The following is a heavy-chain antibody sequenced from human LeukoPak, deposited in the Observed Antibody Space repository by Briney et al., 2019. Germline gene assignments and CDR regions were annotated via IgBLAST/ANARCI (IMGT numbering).Heavy chain of an antibody. Sequence: ASVKVSCKVSGYTLTELSMHWVRQAPGKGLEGMGGFDPEDGETIYAQKFQGRVTMTEDTSTDTAYMELSSLRSEDTAVYYCATALADYYDSSGYYYFDYWGQGTLVTVSS. D-gene: IGHD3-22*01. CDR3: ATALADYYDSSGYYYFDY. CDR2: FDPEDGET. J-gene: IGHJ4*02. CDR1: GYTLTELS. V-gene: IGHV1-24*01.